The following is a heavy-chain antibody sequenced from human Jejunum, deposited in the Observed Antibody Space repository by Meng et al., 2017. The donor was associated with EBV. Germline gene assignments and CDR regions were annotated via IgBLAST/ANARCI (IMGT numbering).Heavy chain of an antibody. Sequence: VQLLESGGGSVQPGVSLRLSCAASGFTFSTSDMSWVRQAPGRGLQWVSGITYSGGTTYYADSVKGRFTISRDNSKNTVSLQMNSLRAEDTAVYYCAKESSATKFFDYWGQGTLVTVSS. V-gene: IGHV3-23*01. D-gene: IGHD3-22*01. CDR3: AKESSATKFFDY. CDR1: GFTFSTSD. CDR2: ITYSGGTT. J-gene: IGHJ4*02.